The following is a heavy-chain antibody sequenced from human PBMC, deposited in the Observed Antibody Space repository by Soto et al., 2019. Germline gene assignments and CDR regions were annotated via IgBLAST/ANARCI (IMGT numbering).Heavy chain of an antibody. J-gene: IGHJ6*02. CDR1: GGSFSGYY. CDR2: INHRGST. Sequence: QVQLQQWGAGLLKPSETLSLTCAVYGGSFSGYYWSWIRQPPGKGLEWIGEINHRGSTNYNPSLKRRVTISADTSKNQFSLKLNSVTAADTAVYYCARGSRVKIPAASGRDYYYHGLDVWGQGTAVTVSS. CDR3: ARGSRVKIPAASGRDYYYHGLDV. V-gene: IGHV4-34*01. D-gene: IGHD6-25*01.